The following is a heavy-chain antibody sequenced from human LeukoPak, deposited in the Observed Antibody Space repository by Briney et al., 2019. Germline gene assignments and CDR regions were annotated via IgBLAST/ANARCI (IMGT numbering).Heavy chain of an antibody. CDR3: TRGIVVVTAPTVPFFDY. CDR1: GFTFGDYA. CDR2: IRSKAYGGTT. Sequence: GGSLRLSCTASGFTFGDYAMSWFRQAPGKGLEWVGFIRSKAYGGTTEYAASVKGRFTISRDDSKSIAYLQMNSLKTEDTAVYYCTRGIVVVTAPTVPFFDYWGQGTLVTVSS. V-gene: IGHV3-49*03. D-gene: IGHD2-21*02. J-gene: IGHJ4*02.